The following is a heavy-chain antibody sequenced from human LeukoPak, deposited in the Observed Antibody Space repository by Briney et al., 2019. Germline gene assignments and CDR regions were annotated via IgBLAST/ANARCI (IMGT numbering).Heavy chain of an antibody. CDR3: ARDARESSGRKFDY. D-gene: IGHD6-19*01. CDR2: ISGSTSYI. Sequence: PGGSLRLSCAASGFIFNTYSMNWVRQAPGKGPEWVSSISGSTSYIYYADSVKGRFTISRDNAKNSLYLLMNSLRAEDTALYYCARDARESSGRKFDYWGQGTLVTVSS. J-gene: IGHJ4*02. V-gene: IGHV3-21*01. CDR1: GFIFNTYS.